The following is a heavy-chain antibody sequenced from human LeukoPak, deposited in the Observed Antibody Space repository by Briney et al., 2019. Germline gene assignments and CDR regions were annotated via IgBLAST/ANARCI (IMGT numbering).Heavy chain of an antibody. CDR3: ARGSRGSVDY. CDR1: GGSFSGYY. J-gene: IGHJ4*02. CDR2: INHSGST. V-gene: IGHV4-34*01. Sequence: SETLSLTCAVYGGSFSGYYWSWIRQPPGKGLEWIGEINHSGSTNYNPSLKSRVTISVDTSKNQFSLKLSSVTAADTAVYYCARGSRGSVDYWGQGTLVTVSS.